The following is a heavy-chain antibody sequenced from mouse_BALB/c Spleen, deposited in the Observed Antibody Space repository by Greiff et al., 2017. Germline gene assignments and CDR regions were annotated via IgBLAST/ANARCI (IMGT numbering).Heavy chain of an antibody. V-gene: IGHV1-69*02. D-gene: IGHD3-1*01. Sequence: QVQLQQPGAELVRPGASVKLSCKASGYTFTSYWINWVKQRPGQGLEWIGNIYPSDSYTNYNQKFKDKATLTVDKSSSTAYMQLSSLTSEDSAVYYCARELGPFAYWGQGTLVTVSA. CDR2: IYPSDSYT. CDR1: GYTFTSYW. J-gene: IGHJ3*01. CDR3: ARELGPFAY.